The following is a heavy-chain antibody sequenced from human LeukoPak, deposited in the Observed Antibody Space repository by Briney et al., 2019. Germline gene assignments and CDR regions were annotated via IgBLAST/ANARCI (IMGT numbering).Heavy chain of an antibody. Sequence: GGSLRLSCAASGFTLSSYAMSWVRQAPGKGLEWVSDISGSGGSTYYPDSVKGRFTISRDNSKNTLYLQMNSLRAEDTAVYYCAKESRYSSSPNWFDPWGQGTLVTVSS. CDR2: ISGSGGST. CDR1: GFTLSSYA. V-gene: IGHV3-23*01. D-gene: IGHD6-13*01. CDR3: AKESRYSSSPNWFDP. J-gene: IGHJ5*02.